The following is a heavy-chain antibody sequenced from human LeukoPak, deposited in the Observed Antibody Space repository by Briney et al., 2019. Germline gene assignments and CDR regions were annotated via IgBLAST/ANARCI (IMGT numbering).Heavy chain of an antibody. V-gene: IGHV4-30-4*01. Sequence: WIGYIYYSGSTYYNPSLKSRVTISVDTSKNQFSLKLSSVTAADTAVYYCAREGSSWVYFDYWGQGTLVTVSS. CDR3: AREGSSWVYFDY. D-gene: IGHD6-13*01. CDR2: IYYSGST. J-gene: IGHJ4*02.